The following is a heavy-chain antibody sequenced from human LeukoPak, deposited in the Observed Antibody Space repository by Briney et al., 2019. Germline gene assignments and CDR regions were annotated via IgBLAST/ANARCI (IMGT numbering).Heavy chain of an antibody. Sequence: SETLSLTCTVSGGSISSGGYYWSWIRQHPGKGLEWIGYIYYSGSTYYNPSLKSRVTISVDTSKNQFSLKLSSVTAADTAVYYCARDRVDSSGYYHFDYWDQGTLVTVSS. J-gene: IGHJ4*02. CDR1: GGSISSGGYY. V-gene: IGHV4-31*03. D-gene: IGHD3-22*01. CDR2: IYYSGST. CDR3: ARDRVDSSGYYHFDY.